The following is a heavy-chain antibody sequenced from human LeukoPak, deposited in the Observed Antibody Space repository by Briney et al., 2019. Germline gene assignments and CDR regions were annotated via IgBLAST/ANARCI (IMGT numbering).Heavy chain of an antibody. D-gene: IGHD6-13*01. J-gene: IGHJ4*02. CDR2: IYYSGST. CDR1: GGSISSYY. CDR3: AAAAAGTEY. Sequence: SEALSLTCTVSGGSISSYYWSWIRQPPGKGLEWIGYIYYSGSTNYNPSLKSRVTISVDTSKNQFSLKLSSVTAADTAVYYCAAAAAGTEYWGQGTLVTVSS. V-gene: IGHV4-59*08.